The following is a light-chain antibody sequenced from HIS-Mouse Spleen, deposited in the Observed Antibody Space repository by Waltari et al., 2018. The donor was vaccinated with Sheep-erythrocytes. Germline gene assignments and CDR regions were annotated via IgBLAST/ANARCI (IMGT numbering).Light chain of an antibody. Sequence: QSALTQPASVSGSPGQSITISCTGTSSDVGGYNYVSWYQQHPGKAPKLMIYDVSNRPSGVFNRFSGSKSGNTASLTISWLQAEDEADYYCSSYTSSSTWVFGGGTKLTVL. CDR3: SSYTSSSTWV. V-gene: IGLV2-14*03. CDR2: DVS. CDR1: SSDVGGYNY. J-gene: IGLJ3*02.